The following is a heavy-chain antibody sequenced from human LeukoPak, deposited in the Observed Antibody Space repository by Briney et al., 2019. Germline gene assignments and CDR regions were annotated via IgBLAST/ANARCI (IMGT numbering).Heavy chain of an antibody. D-gene: IGHD3-22*01. CDR1: GGTFSSYA. J-gene: IGHJ5*02. CDR3: ARDLDYYDSSGSGWFDP. Sequence: VASVKVSCKASGGTFSSYAISWVRQAPGQGLEWMGGIIPIFGTANYAQKFQGRVTITADESTSTAYMELSSLRSDDTAVYYCARDLDYYDSSGSGWFDPWGQGTLVTVSS. CDR2: IIPIFGTA. V-gene: IGHV1-69*13.